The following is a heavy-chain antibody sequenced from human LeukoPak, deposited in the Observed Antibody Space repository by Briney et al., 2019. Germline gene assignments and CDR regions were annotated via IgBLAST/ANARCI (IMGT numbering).Heavy chain of an antibody. J-gene: IGHJ4*02. CDR1: GGTFSSYA. CDR3: ARDRRAAGGFFSPEY. Sequence: SVKVSCKASGGTFSSYAFSWVRQAPGQGLEWMGRIIPIHATEFYAQKVQDRLTITADPSTSTAYMELSSLRSDDTAVYYCARDRRAAGGFFSPEYWGQGTQVTVSS. D-gene: IGHD6-13*01. CDR2: IIPIHATE. V-gene: IGHV1-69*11.